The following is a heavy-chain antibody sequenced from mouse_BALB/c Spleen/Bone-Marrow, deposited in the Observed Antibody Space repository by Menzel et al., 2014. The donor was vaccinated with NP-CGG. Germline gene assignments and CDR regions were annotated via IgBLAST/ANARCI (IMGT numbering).Heavy chain of an antibody. CDR1: GYTFTSFW. Sequence: VQGVESGSVLVRPGASVELSCTASGYTFTSFWMHWAKQRPGQGLEWIGEIHPNSGNTNYNEKFKGKATLTVDTSSSTAYVDLSSRTSEDYAVYYCAREPGRGYYFDYWGQGTTLTVYS. D-gene: IGHD4-1*01. V-gene: IGHV1S130*01. J-gene: IGHJ2*01. CDR2: IHPNSGNT. CDR3: AREPGRGYYFDY.